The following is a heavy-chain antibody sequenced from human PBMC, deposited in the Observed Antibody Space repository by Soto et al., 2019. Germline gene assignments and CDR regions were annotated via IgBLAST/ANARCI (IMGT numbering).Heavy chain of an antibody. CDR1: GFTFSNYA. J-gene: IGHJ4*02. V-gene: IGHV3-23*01. Sequence: GGSLRLSCAASGFTFSNYAMSWVRQAPGKGLEWVSGISVSGGSAYYADSVKGRFTISRDNSKNTLYVQMNSLRVDDTAVYYCAKDAGSVCSGGSCYFQALDSWGQGTLVNVSS. D-gene: IGHD2-15*01. CDR2: ISVSGGSA. CDR3: AKDAGSVCSGGSCYFQALDS.